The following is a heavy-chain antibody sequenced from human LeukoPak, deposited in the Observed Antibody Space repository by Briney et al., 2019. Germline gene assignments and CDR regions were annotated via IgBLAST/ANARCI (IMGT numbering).Heavy chain of an antibody. V-gene: IGHV5-51*01. Sequence: GESLKISCKGSGYSFTSYWIGWVRQMPGKGLEWMGIIYPGDSDTRYSPSFQGQVTISADKSISTAYLQWSSLKASDTAMYYCARQGEDIVVVPAADRHAFDIWGQGTMVTVSS. CDR1: GYSFTSYW. CDR2: IYPGDSDT. D-gene: IGHD2-2*01. CDR3: ARQGEDIVVVPAADRHAFDI. J-gene: IGHJ3*02.